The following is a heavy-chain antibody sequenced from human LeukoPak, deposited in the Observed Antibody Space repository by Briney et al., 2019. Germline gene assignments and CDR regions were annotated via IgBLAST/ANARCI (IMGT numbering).Heavy chain of an antibody. CDR2: INHSGST. CDR1: GGSFSGYY. Sequence: SETLSLTCAVYGGSFSGYYWSWTRQPPGKGLEWIGEINHSGSTNYNPSLKSRVTISVDTSKNQFSLKLSSVTAADTAVYYCARGKDSSGWSYYYYYYMDVWGKGTTVTVSS. V-gene: IGHV4-34*01. J-gene: IGHJ6*03. D-gene: IGHD6-19*01. CDR3: ARGKDSSGWSYYYYYYMDV.